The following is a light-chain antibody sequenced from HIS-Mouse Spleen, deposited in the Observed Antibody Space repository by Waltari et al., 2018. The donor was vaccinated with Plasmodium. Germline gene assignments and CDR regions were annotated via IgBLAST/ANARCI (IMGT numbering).Light chain of an antibody. CDR3: QVWDSSTVV. CDR2: RDS. Sequence: SYELTQPLSVSVALGQTARITCGGNNIGSNNVHWYQQKPGQAPVLVIYRDSNRPSGIPKRFAGSKSGNAATLTISRAQAGDEADYYCQVWDSSTVVFGGGTKLTVL. CDR1: NIGSNN. V-gene: IGLV3-9*01. J-gene: IGLJ2*01.